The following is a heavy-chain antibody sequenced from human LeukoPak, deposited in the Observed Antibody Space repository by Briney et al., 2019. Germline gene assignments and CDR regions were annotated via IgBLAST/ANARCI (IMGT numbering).Heavy chain of an antibody. V-gene: IGHV4-61*01. CDR3: ARVNRNWFDP. Sequence: PSETLSLTCTVSGGSFSSGSYYWVWIRQPPGKGLEWIGYIYYSGSTSYNPSLKSRVTISVDTSKNQFSLKLSSVTAADTAVYYCARVNRNWFDPWGQGTLVTVSS. J-gene: IGHJ5*02. CDR2: IYYSGST. CDR1: GGSFSSGSYY.